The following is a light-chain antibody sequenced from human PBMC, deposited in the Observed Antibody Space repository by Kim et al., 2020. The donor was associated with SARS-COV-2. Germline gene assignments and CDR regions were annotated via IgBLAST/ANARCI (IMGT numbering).Light chain of an antibody. CDR1: RTVTTY. CDR2: SAS. CDR3: QQSYTIPWT. V-gene: IGKV1-39*01. J-gene: IGKJ1*01. Sequence: ASVGDRVTITCRASRTVTTYLNWYQHKPGQAPRLLIYSASTLQSGVPARFRGSGSGTEFILTVSSLQPEDSATYYCQQSYTIPWTFGPGTKVDIK.